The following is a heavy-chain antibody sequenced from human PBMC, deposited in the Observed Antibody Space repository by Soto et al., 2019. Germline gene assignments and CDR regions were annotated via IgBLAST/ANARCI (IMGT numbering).Heavy chain of an antibody. Sequence: GGSLKLSCAASGFTFSSYGMHWVRQAPGKGLEWVAVIWYDGSNKYYADSVKGRFTISRDNSKNTLYLQMNSLRDEETAVYYCARSVWFGELLPSPYYYYVLDFSRQGSSVTVSS. CDR3: ARSVWFGELLPSPYYYYVLDF. D-gene: IGHD3-10*01. V-gene: IGHV3-33*01. CDR2: IWYDGSNK. J-gene: IGHJ6*01. CDR1: GFTFSSYG.